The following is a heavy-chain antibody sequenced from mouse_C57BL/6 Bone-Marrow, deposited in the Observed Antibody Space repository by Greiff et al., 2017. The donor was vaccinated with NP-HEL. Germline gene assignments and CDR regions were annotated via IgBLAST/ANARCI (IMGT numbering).Heavy chain of an antibody. V-gene: IGHV1-81*01. CDR2: IYPRSGNT. Sequence: VQLQPSGAELARPGASVKLSCQASGYTFTSYGISWVKQRTGQGLEWIGEIYPRSGNTYYNEKFKGKATLTADKSSSTAYMELRSLTSEDSAVYFCARGRYRYFDVWGTGTTVTVSS. CDR1: GYTFTSYG. CDR3: ARGRYRYFDV. J-gene: IGHJ1*03.